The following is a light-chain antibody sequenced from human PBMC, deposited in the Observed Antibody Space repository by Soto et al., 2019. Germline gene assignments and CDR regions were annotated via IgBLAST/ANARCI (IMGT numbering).Light chain of an antibody. V-gene: IGLV2-8*01. Sequence: QLVLTQPPSASGSPGQSVTISCTGTSSDVGGYNYVSWYQQHPGKAPKLMIYEVSQRPSGVPDRFSGSRSGNTASLTVSGLQAEDEADYYCSSYAGSKNVVFGGGTKLTVL. CDR2: EVS. J-gene: IGLJ2*01. CDR1: SSDVGGYNY. CDR3: SSYAGSKNVV.